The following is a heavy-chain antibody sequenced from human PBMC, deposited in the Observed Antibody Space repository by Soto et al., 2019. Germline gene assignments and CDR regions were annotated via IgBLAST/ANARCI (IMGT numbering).Heavy chain of an antibody. CDR3: ARDRVDTAMVKSYNWFVP. D-gene: IGHD5-18*01. CDR1: GFTFSSYA. J-gene: IGHJ5*02. V-gene: IGHV3-30-3*01. CDR2: ISYDGSNK. Sequence: GGSLRLSCAASGFTFSSYAMHWVRQAPGKGLEWVAVISYDGSNKYYADTVKGRFTISSDNSKTTLYLQMNSLRAEDTAVYYCARDRVDTAMVKSYNWFVPWGKGTLVTVSS.